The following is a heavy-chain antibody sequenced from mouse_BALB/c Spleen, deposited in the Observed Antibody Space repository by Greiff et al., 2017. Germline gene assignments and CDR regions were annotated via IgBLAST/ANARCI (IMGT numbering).Heavy chain of an antibody. V-gene: IGHV14-3*02. CDR2: IDPANGNT. D-gene: IGHD2-3*01. J-gene: IGHJ3*01. Sequence: VQLQQSGAELVKPGASVKLSCTASGFNIKDTYMHWVKQRPEQGLEWIGRIDPANGNTKYDPKFQDKATITADTSSNTAYLQLSSLTSEDTAVYYGAPAMIIVAYWGQGTLVTVSA. CDR3: APAMIIVAY. CDR1: GFNIKDTY.